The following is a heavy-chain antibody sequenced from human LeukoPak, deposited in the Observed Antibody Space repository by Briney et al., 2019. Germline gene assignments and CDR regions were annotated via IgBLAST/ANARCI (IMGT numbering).Heavy chain of an antibody. J-gene: IGHJ4*02. CDR3: ARGKVVTRVRGFIRTYFDY. CDR1: RYSFTRYF. V-gene: IGHV1-46*01. Sequence: ASGKASCKASRYSFTRYFIHWVRQAPGQGLEWMGVIIPSVVITIYAHMFQGRGTMTRDTSTSTVYMELSRLRSEDTAVYYCARGKVVTRVRGFIRTYFDYWGQGTLVTVFS. CDR2: IIPSVVIT. D-gene: IGHD3-10*01.